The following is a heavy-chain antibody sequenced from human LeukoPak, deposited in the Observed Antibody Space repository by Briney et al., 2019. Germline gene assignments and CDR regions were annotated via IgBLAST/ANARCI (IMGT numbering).Heavy chain of an antibody. Sequence: PSETLSLTCTVSGGSISSYYWSWIRQPPGKGLEWIGYIYYSGSTNYNPSLKSRVTISVDTSKNQFSLKLSSVTAADTAVYYCAGGGRSSSWSEGLFDYWGHGTLVTVSS. CDR3: AGGGRSSSWSEGLFDY. D-gene: IGHD6-13*01. CDR2: IYYSGST. J-gene: IGHJ4*01. CDR1: GGSISSYY. V-gene: IGHV4-59*01.